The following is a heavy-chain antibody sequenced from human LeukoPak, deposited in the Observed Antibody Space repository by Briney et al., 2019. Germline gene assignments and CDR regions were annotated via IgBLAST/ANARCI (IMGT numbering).Heavy chain of an antibody. J-gene: IGHJ4*02. Sequence: PSETLSLTCTVSGDSISRSSYYWGWIRQPPGKGLEWIGSIYYSGSTYYNPSLKSRVTISVDTSKNQFSLKLTSVTAADTAVFFCAKAVRLGPFLYYFDYWGQGTLVTVSS. V-gene: IGHV4-39*01. CDR3: AKAVRLGPFLYYFDY. CDR1: GDSISRSSYY. D-gene: IGHD5/OR15-5a*01. CDR2: IYYSGST.